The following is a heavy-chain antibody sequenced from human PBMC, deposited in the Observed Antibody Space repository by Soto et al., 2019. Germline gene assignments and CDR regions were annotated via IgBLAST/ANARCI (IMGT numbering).Heavy chain of an antibody. D-gene: IGHD2-15*01. CDR2: IYYSGST. Sequence: QVQLQESGPGLVKPSQTLSLTCTVSGGSISSGDYYWSWIRQPPGKGLEWIGYIYYSGSTYYNPSLKSRVTTSVDTSKTQSPLKLSSVTAADTAVYYCARARGARYFDYWGQGTLVTVPS. CDR3: ARARGARYFDY. CDR1: GGSISSGDYY. V-gene: IGHV4-30-4*01. J-gene: IGHJ4*02.